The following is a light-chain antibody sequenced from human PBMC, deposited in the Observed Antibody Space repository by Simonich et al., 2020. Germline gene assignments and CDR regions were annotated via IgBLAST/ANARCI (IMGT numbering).Light chain of an antibody. J-gene: IGKJ4*01. CDR3: QQFNSYPLT. CDR2: DAS. V-gene: IGKV1-13*02. CDR1: QGISSA. Sequence: AIQLTKSPSSLSASVGDRVPLTGRASQGISSALAWYQQKPGKAPKLLIYDASRLESGVPSRFSGSGSGTDFTLTISSLQPEDFATYYCQQFNSYPLTFGGGTKVEIK.